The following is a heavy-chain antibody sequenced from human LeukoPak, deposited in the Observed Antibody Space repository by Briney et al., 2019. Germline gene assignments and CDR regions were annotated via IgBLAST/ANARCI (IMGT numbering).Heavy chain of an antibody. Sequence: GGSLRLSCAASGFTFSSYAMHWVRQAPGKGLEWVAVISYDGSNKYYADSVKGRFTISRDNSKNTVYLQMNSLRGEGTAVYYCTRDERTLYYYDSSLSGNAFDIWGQGTMVTVSS. CDR1: GFTFSSYA. D-gene: IGHD3-22*01. CDR2: ISYDGSNK. J-gene: IGHJ3*02. V-gene: IGHV3-30*04. CDR3: TRDERTLYYYDSSLSGNAFDI.